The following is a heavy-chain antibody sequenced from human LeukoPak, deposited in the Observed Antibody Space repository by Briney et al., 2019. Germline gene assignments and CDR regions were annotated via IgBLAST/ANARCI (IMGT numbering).Heavy chain of an antibody. CDR2: IKSKTDGGTT. CDR1: GFTFSNAW. V-gene: IGHV3-15*01. J-gene: IGHJ4*02. CDR3: TTRMAILWFGTNDY. Sequence: PGGSLRLSCAASGFTFSNAWMSWVRQAPGKGLEWVGRIKSKTDGGTTDYAAPVKGRFTISRDDSKNTLYLQMNSLKTEDTAVHYCTTRMAILWFGTNDYWGQGTLVTVSS. D-gene: IGHD3-10*01.